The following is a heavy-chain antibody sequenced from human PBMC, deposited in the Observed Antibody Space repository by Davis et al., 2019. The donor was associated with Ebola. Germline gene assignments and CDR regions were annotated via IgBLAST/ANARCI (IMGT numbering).Heavy chain of an antibody. V-gene: IGHV3-30-3*01. Sequence: PGGSLRLSCAASGFTFSSYAMHWVRQAPGKGLEWVAVISYDGSNKYYADSVKGRFTISRDNSKNTLYLQMNSLRAEDTAVYYCARASIGYSSGWYVEYFQHWGQGTLVTVSS. D-gene: IGHD6-19*01. CDR2: ISYDGSNK. CDR1: GFTFSSYA. CDR3: ARASIGYSSGWYVEYFQH. J-gene: IGHJ1*01.